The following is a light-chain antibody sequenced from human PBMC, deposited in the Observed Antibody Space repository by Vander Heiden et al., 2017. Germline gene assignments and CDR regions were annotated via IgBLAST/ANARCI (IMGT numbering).Light chain of an antibody. J-gene: IGLJ3*02. CDR3: QSYDSSLSGYWV. V-gene: IGLV1-40*01. Sequence: QSVLTQPPSVSGAPGQRVTISCTGSSSNIGAGYDVHWYQQLPGTAPNLLSYGNSNRPAGVPDRFSGSKSGTSASPAITGLQAEDEADYYCQSYDSSLSGYWVFGGGTKLTVL. CDR2: GNS. CDR1: SSNIGAGYD.